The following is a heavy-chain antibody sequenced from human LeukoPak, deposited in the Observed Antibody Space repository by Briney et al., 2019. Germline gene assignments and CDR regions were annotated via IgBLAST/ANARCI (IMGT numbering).Heavy chain of an antibody. Sequence: ASVTVSCKASGYTFTIYYMHWVRQAPGQGREWMGIINPSGGSTSYTQKFQGRVTITRDPSPSPFYMELISLISEDTAVYYCARDPAYYDSSGGDAFDIWGQGTMVTVSS. V-gene: IGHV1-46*01. CDR3: ARDPAYYDSSGGDAFDI. CDR1: GYTFTIYY. J-gene: IGHJ3*02. CDR2: INPSGGST. D-gene: IGHD3-22*01.